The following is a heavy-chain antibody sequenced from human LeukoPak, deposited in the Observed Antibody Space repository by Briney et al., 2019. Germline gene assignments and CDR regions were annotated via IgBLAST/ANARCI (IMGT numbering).Heavy chain of an antibody. Sequence: GASVKVSCKASGYTFTSYAMNWVRQAPGQGLEWMGWMNPNSGNTGYAQKFQGRVTMTRNTSISTAYMELSSLRSEDTAVYYCASGDYVWGSYRHRSGLDYWGQGTLVTVSS. J-gene: IGHJ4*02. V-gene: IGHV1-8*02. CDR1: GYTFTSYA. CDR2: MNPNSGNT. D-gene: IGHD3-16*02. CDR3: ASGDYVWGSYRHRSGLDY.